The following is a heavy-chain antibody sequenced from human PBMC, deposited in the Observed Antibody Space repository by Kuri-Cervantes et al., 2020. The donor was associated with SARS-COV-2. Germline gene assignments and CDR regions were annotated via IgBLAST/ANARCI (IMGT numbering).Heavy chain of an antibody. Sequence: GEALKISCAASGFTVSSNYMRWVRQAPGKGLEWVSVIYSGGSTYYADSVKGRFTISRDNSKNTLYLQMNSLRAEDTAVYYCASSGSPYYYYGMDVWGQGTTVTVSS. CDR2: IYSGGST. D-gene: IGHD1-26*01. CDR1: GFTVSSNY. CDR3: ASSGSPYYYYGMDV. V-gene: IGHV3-66*01. J-gene: IGHJ6*02.